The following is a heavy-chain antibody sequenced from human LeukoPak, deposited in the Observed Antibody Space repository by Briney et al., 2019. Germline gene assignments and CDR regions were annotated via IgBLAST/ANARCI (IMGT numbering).Heavy chain of an antibody. CDR3: ARALGDWGLYYYYYGMDV. CDR1: GGSISSYY. Sequence: SETLSLTCTVSGGSISSYYWSWIRQPPGKGLEWIGYIYYSGSTNYNPSLKSRVTISVDTSKNQFSLKLSSVTAADTAVYYCARALGDWGLYYYYYGMDVWGQGTTVTVSS. V-gene: IGHV4-59*01. D-gene: IGHD7-27*01. CDR2: IYYSGST. J-gene: IGHJ6*02.